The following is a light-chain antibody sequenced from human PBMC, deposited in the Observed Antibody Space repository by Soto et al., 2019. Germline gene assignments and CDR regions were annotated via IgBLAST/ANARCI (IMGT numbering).Light chain of an antibody. V-gene: IGLV6-57*02. CDR3: QSHDSTNVV. Sequence: NFMLTQPHSMSESPGKTVTISCTGSGFSIATNYVQWHQQRPGSAPTTVIYEDDKRPSGVPDRFSGSIDRSSNSASLIISGLKTEDEADYYCQSHDSTNVVFGRRTKLTVL. J-gene: IGLJ2*01. CDR2: EDD. CDR1: GFSIATNY.